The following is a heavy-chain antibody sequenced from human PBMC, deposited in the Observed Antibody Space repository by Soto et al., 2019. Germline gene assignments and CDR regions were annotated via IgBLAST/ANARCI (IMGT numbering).Heavy chain of an antibody. CDR2: IYYSGST. D-gene: IGHD4-17*01. Sequence: SETLSLICSVSGGSISSYYWSWIRQPPGKGLEWIGYIYYSGSTNYNPSLKSRVTISVDTSKNQFSLKLSSVTAADTAVYYCSRFRKGYGGTYYFDHWGQGPLLTVPS. V-gene: IGHV4-59*01. CDR1: GGSISSYY. J-gene: IGHJ4*02. CDR3: SRFRKGYGGTYYFDH.